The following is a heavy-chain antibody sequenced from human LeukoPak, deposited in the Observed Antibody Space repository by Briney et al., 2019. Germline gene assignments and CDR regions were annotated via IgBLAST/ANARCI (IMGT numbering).Heavy chain of an antibody. V-gene: IGHV3-30*04. Sequence: GGSLRLSCAASGFTFSSYPMHCVRQAPGKGLEWVAIISYDGSNKYYADSVKGRFTIYRDNSKNTLYLQMNSLRGEDTAVSYCARVSSGSYYFDYWGQGTLVTVSS. J-gene: IGHJ4*02. D-gene: IGHD1-26*01. CDR3: ARVSSGSYYFDY. CDR1: GFTFSSYP. CDR2: ISYDGSNK.